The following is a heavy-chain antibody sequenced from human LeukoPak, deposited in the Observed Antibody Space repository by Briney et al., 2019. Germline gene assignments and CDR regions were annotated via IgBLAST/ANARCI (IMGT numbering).Heavy chain of an antibody. J-gene: IGHJ3*02. D-gene: IGHD2-15*01. Sequence: GGSLRLSCAASGFTFSSYAMSWVRQAPGKGLEWVSAISGSGGTTYYADSVKGRFTISRDNSKNTFYLQMNSLRAEDTAVYYGARGGYCSASSCFSYERNVFDIWGQGTMVTVSS. CDR1: GFTFSSYA. V-gene: IGHV3-23*01. CDR2: ISGSGGTT. CDR3: ARGGYCSASSCFSYERNVFDI.